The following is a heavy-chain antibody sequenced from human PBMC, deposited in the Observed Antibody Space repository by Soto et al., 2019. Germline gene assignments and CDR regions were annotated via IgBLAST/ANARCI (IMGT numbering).Heavy chain of an antibody. CDR3: ARHAPQGYDFWSGYYFDY. CDR1: GGSISSYY. CDR2: IYYSGST. Sequence: PSETLSLTCTVSGGSISSYYWSWIRQPPGKGLEWIGYIYYSGSTNYNPSLKSRVTISVDTSKNQFSLKLSSVTAADTAVYYCARHAPQGYDFWSGYYFDYWGQGTLVTSPQ. V-gene: IGHV4-59*08. J-gene: IGHJ4*02. D-gene: IGHD3-3*01.